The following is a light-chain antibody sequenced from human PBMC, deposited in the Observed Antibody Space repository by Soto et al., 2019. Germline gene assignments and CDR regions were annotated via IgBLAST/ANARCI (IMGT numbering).Light chain of an antibody. CDR2: GVN. CDR3: SSYTSSSTSYV. Sequence: QSALTQPASVSGSPRQSITISCTGASSDVGGYTYVSWYQQHPGKAPKLMIYGVNNRPSGVSHRFSGSKSGNTASLTISGLQAEDEADYYCSSYTSSSTSYVFGTGTKV. V-gene: IGLV2-14*01. J-gene: IGLJ1*01. CDR1: SSDVGGYTY.